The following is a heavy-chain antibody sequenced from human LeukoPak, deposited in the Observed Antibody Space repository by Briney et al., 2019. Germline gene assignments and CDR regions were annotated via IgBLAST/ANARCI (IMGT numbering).Heavy chain of an antibody. J-gene: IGHJ4*02. Sequence: QPGGSLRLSCAASGFTFSNYWMHWVRQAPGKGLVWVSRINSDGSSTTYADSVKGRFTISRDNAKNTLYLQMDSLRAEDTAIYYCAKIPSATESFDYWGQGTLVTVSS. CDR1: GFTFSNYW. CDR2: INSDGSST. V-gene: IGHV3-74*01. D-gene: IGHD5-12*01. CDR3: AKIPSATESFDY.